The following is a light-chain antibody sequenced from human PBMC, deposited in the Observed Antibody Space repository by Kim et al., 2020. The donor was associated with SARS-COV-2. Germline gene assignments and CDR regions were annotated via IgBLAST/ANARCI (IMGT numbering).Light chain of an antibody. CDR3: QVWDSSSDHVV. Sequence: APGKTARITCGGNNIGSKSVHWYQQKPGPAPVLVIYYDSDRPSGIPERFSGSNSGNTATLTISRVEAEDEADYYCQVWDSSSDHVVFGGGTQLTVL. CDR2: YDS. V-gene: IGLV3-21*04. CDR1: NIGSKS. J-gene: IGLJ2*01.